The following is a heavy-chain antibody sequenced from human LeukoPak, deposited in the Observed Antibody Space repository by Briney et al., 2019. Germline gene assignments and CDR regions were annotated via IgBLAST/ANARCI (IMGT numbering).Heavy chain of an antibody. CDR2: IYYSGNT. D-gene: IGHD2-15*01. CDR3: GRLRRVGVGGSPKYYFDY. CDR1: GGSISDTSYY. J-gene: IGHJ4*02. V-gene: IGHV4-39*01. Sequence: SETLSLTCTVSGGSISDTSYYWGWIRQPPGKGLEWIGNIYYSGNTYYNPSLKSRVNISIGTSKNQFSLRLSSVTAADTAVYYCGRLRRVGVGGSPKYYFDYWGQGTLVTVSS.